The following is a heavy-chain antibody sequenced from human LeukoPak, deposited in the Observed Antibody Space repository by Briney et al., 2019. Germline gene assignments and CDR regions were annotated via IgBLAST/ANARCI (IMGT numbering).Heavy chain of an antibody. CDR1: GGSFSGYY. CDR3: ARVGIVGATGVDY. Sequence: SETLSLTCAVYGGSFSGYYWSWIRQPPGKGLEWIGSIYYSGSTYYNPSLKSRVTISVDTSKNQFSLKLSSVTAADTAVYYCARVGIVGATGVDYWGQGTLVTVSS. CDR2: IYYSGST. D-gene: IGHD1-26*01. V-gene: IGHV4-34*01. J-gene: IGHJ4*02.